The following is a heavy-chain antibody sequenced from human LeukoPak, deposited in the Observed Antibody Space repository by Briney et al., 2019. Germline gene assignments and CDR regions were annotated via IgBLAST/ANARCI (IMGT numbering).Heavy chain of an antibody. D-gene: IGHD3-22*01. J-gene: IGHJ4*02. V-gene: IGHV1-69*05. CDR3: ARGNYYDSSGYYTPPPYYFDY. Sequence: SVKVSCKASGGTFSSYAISWVRQAPGQGLQWMGGIIPIFGTANYAQKFQGRVTITTDESTSTAYMELSSLRSEDTAVYYCARGNYYDSSGYYTPPPYYFDYWGQGTLVTVSS. CDR1: GGTFSSYA. CDR2: IIPIFGTA.